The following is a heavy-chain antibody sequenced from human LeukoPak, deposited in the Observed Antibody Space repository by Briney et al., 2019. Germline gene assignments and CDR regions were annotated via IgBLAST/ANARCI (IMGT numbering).Heavy chain of an antibody. CDR2: INPNSGGT. J-gene: IGHJ4*02. CDR3: ARVRARSGSYKYFDY. Sequence: ASVKVSCKASGYTFTGYYMHWVRQAPGQGLEWMGWINPNSGGTNYAQKFQGRVTMTRDTSISTAYMALSRLRSDDTAVYYCARVRARSGSYKYFDYWGQGTLVTVSS. D-gene: IGHD1-26*01. V-gene: IGHV1-2*02. CDR1: GYTFTGYY.